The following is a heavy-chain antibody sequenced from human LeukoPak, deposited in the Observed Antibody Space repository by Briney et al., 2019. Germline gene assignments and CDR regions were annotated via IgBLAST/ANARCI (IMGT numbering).Heavy chain of an antibody. J-gene: IGHJ4*02. CDR3: ARVTTVNTGDFDY. D-gene: IGHD1-14*01. CDR2: IYYSGST. V-gene: IGHV4-59*01. Sequence: SETLSLTCTVSGDSITSYYWSWIRQPPGKGLEWIAYIYYSGSTNYNPSLKSRVTISVDTSKNQFSLKLRSVTAADTAVYYCARVTTVNTGDFDYWGQGTLATVSS. CDR1: GDSITSYY.